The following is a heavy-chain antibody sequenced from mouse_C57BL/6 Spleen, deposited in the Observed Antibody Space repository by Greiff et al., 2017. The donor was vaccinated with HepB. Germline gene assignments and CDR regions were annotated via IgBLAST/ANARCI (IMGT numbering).Heavy chain of an antibody. CDR2: IDPENGDT. D-gene: IGHD2-1*01. V-gene: IGHV14-4*01. CDR1: GFNIKDDY. Sequence: EVQLQQSGAELVRPGASVKLSCTASGFNIKDDYMHWVKQRPEQGLEWIGWIDPENGDTEYASKFQGKATITADTSSNTAYLQLSSLTSEDTAVYYCTTLYQYYAMDYWGQGTSVTVSS. CDR3: TTLYQYYAMDY. J-gene: IGHJ4*01.